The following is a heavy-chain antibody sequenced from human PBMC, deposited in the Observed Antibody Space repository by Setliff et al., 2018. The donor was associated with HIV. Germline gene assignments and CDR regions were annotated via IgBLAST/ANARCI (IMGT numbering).Heavy chain of an antibody. Sequence: GGSLRLSCAASGFTVSSYWMHWVRQIPGRGLVGISRIHSDGSSTTCADSVNGRFTISRDDAQNTLYLQMNSLRVEDTAVYYCARVRSSGWYDWAFDIWGRGTMVTVS. D-gene: IGHD6-19*01. CDR2: IHSDGSST. J-gene: IGHJ3*02. V-gene: IGHV3-74*01. CDR1: GFTVSSYW. CDR3: ARVRSSGWYDWAFDI.